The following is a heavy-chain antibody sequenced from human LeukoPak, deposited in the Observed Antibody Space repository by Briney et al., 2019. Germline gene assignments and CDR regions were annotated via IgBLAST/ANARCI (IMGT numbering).Heavy chain of an antibody. CDR1: GYSISTGYY. V-gene: IGHV4-38-2*01. Sequence: SETLSLTCAVSGYSISTGYYWGWIRQPPGKGLEWIGSMYHSGSSYYNPSLKSRVTISVDTSKNQFSLKLSSVTAADTAVYYCARGGFTIFGVVNIYYYYMDVWGKGTTVTVSS. CDR3: ARGGFTIFGVVNIYYYYMDV. D-gene: IGHD3-3*01. J-gene: IGHJ6*03. CDR2: MYHSGSS.